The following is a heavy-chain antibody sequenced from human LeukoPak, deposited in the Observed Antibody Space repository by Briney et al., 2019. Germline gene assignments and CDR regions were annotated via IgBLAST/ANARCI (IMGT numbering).Heavy chain of an antibody. CDR1: GGTFSSYA. CDR2: IIPIFGTA. J-gene: IGHJ3*02. CDR3: ARGLQENLAWLTAFSAFDI. D-gene: IGHD6-19*01. V-gene: IGHV1-69*05. Sequence: SVKVSCKASGGTFSSYAISWVRQAPGQGLEWMGGIIPIFGTANYAQKVQGRVTMTTDTSTSTAYMELRSLRSDDTAVYYCARGLQENLAWLTAFSAFDIWGQGTMVTVSS.